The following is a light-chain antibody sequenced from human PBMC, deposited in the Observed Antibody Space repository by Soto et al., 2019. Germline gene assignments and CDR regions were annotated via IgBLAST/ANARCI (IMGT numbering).Light chain of an antibody. J-gene: IGLJ1*01. CDR1: SSDVGAHKY. Sequence: SALTQPRSVSGSPGQSVTISCTGTSSDVGAHKYVSWYQQHPGKAPKFMIYDVSKRPSGVPGRFSGSKSGSTASLTISGLQAEDEADYYCCSYAGSYIFVFGTGTKVTVL. CDR2: DVS. CDR3: CSYAGSYIFV. V-gene: IGLV2-11*01.